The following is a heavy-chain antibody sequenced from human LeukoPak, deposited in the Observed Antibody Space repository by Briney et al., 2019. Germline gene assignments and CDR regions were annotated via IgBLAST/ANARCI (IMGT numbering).Heavy chain of an antibody. V-gene: IGHV3-74*01. CDR1: GFTFSSYW. D-gene: IGHD3-22*01. J-gene: IGHJ1*01. Sequence: GGSLRLSCAASGFTFSSYWMHWVRQAQGKGLVWVSSIKSDGSTNYADSVKGRFTISRDNAKNTVSLQMSSLRAEDTGVYYCARAPSELGGYYPEYFRHWGQGTLVTVSS. CDR2: IKSDGST. CDR3: ARAPSELGGYYPEYFRH.